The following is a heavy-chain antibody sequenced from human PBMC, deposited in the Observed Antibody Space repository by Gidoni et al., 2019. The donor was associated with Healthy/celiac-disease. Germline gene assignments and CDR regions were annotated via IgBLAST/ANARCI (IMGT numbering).Heavy chain of an antibody. Sequence: EVQLVESGGGLVQPGGSLRLSCAASGFPFSNAWMSWVRQAPGKGLEWVGRIKSKTDGGTTDYAAPVKGRFTISRDDSKNTLYLQMNSLKTEDTAVYYCTTVLTPRVYGMDVWGQGTTVTVSS. CDR3: TTVLTPRVYGMDV. CDR2: IKSKTDGGTT. CDR1: GFPFSNAW. J-gene: IGHJ6*02. V-gene: IGHV3-15*01. D-gene: IGHD6-13*01.